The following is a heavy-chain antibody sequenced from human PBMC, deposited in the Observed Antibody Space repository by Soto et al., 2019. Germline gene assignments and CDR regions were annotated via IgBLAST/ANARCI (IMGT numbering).Heavy chain of an antibody. D-gene: IGHD1-1*01. CDR3: VRDYNDGIGRYDS. V-gene: IGHV3-30-3*01. J-gene: IGHJ4*02. CDR2: ISYDGSNK. Sequence: QVQLEESGGAVVQPGRSLRLSCAASGFAFSSYAMQWVRQAPGKGLEWVAGISYDGSNKHYADSVKGRYTISRDNSKTTLLLQMNSLSTEDTAVYYCVRDYNDGIGRYDSWDQGTPVTDSS. CDR1: GFAFSSYA.